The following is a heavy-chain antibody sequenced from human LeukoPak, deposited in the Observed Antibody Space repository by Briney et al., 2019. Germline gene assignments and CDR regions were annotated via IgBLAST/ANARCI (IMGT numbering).Heavy chain of an antibody. CDR1: GFTFSSYG. D-gene: IGHD1-14*01. CDR3: ARDPDDGDK. Sequence: PGGSLRLSCAASGFTFSSYGMHWVRQAPGKGLQWVTFIHSDGNNKYYADSVRGRFTISRDDSKNTLYLQMNSLRPEDTAVYYCARDPDDGDKWGQGTLVSVSS. CDR2: IHSDGNNK. J-gene: IGHJ4*02. V-gene: IGHV3-30*02.